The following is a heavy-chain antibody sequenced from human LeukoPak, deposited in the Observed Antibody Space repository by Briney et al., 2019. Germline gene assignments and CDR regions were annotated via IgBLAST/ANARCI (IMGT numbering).Heavy chain of an antibody. CDR2: IIPIFGIA. CDR1: GGTFTSYA. D-gene: IGHD3-22*01. CDR3: ARRNYYDSSGYYDIDY. J-gene: IGHJ4*02. Sequence: SVKVSCKASGGTFTSYAISWVRQAPGQGLEWMGGIIPIFGIANYAQKFQGRVTITADESTSTAYMELSSLRSEDTAVYYCARRNYYDSSGYYDIDYWGQGTLVTVSS. V-gene: IGHV1-69*13.